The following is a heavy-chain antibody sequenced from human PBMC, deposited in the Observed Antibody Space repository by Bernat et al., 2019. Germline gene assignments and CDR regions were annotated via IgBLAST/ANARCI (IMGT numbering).Heavy chain of an antibody. J-gene: IGHJ6*02. CDR1: GGTFSSYT. CDR2: IIPILGIA. CDR3: ASMWGTTAPYCYYGMDV. D-gene: IGHD2/OR15-2a*01. V-gene: IGHV1-69*02. Sequence: QVQLVQSGAEVKKPGSSVKVSCKASGGTFSSYTISWVRQAPGQGLEWMGRIIPILGIANYAQKFQGRVTITADKSTSTAYMELSSLRSEDTAVYYCASMWGTTAPYCYYGMDVWGQGTTVTVSS.